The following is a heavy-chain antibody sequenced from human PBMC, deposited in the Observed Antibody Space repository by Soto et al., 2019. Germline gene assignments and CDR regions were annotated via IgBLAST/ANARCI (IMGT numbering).Heavy chain of an antibody. CDR3: AREVTCGGGSFSLGL. CDR1: GYFFTSYY. D-gene: IGHD2-21*01. Sequence: ASVKVSCKTSGYFFTSYYIHWVRQAPGQGLEWMGWINPNNGGTNSAQKFQGRVTMTSDTSINTAYMEITSLRSDDTALYYCAREVTCGGGSFSLGLWGQGTLVTVSS. V-gene: IGHV1-2*02. J-gene: IGHJ4*02. CDR2: INPNNGGT.